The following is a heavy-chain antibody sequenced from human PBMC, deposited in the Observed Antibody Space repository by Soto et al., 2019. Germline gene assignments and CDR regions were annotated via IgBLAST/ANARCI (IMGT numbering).Heavy chain of an antibody. CDR3: AGGSGWLSDS. V-gene: IGHV3-7*05. J-gene: IGHJ4*02. CDR2: IKQDGSEK. Sequence: EVQLVECGGGLVQPGGSLRLSCAASGFTFSTYWMSWVRQAPGKGLEWVAIIKQDGSEKLYVDSLKGRFTISRDNAKSSLSLQMNSLRAEDTAVYYCAGGSGWLSDSWGQRTLVIVSS. D-gene: IGHD3-3*01. CDR1: GFTFSTYW.